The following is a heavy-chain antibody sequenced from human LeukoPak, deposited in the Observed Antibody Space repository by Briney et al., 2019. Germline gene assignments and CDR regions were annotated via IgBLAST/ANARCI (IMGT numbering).Heavy chain of an antibody. CDR3: TRGDGYNLGY. Sequence: ASVKVSCKASGGTFSSYAISWVRQAPGQGLEWMGRIIPILGIANYAQKFQGRVTITADKSTSTAYMELSSLRSEDTAVYYCTRGDGYNLGYWGQGTLVTVSS. CDR1: GGTFSSYA. CDR2: IIPILGIA. D-gene: IGHD5-24*01. J-gene: IGHJ4*02. V-gene: IGHV1-69*04.